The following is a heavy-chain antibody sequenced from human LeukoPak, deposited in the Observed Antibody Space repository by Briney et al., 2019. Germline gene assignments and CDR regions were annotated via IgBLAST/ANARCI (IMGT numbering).Heavy chain of an antibody. D-gene: IGHD6-13*01. V-gene: IGHV4-59*08. Sequence: KTSETLSLTCTVSGGSISSYYWSWIRQPPGKGLEWIGYIYYSGSTNYNPSLKSRVTISVDTSKNQFSLKPSSVTAADTAVYYCASHAYAAAGIYFDYWGQGTLVTVSS. CDR3: ASHAYAAAGIYFDY. J-gene: IGHJ4*02. CDR1: GGSISSYY. CDR2: IYYSGST.